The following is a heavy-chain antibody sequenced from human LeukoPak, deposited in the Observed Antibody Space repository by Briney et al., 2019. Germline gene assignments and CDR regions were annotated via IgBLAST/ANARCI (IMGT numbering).Heavy chain of an antibody. CDR2: ISGGGDSI. CDR3: AREVGHFDY. Sequence: GGSLRLSCAASGFTVSTYWMTWVRQAPGKGLEWVSTISGGGDSIYYADSVKGRFTISRDNSKNTLYLQMNSLRAEDTAVYDCAREVGHFDYWGQGTLVTVSS. J-gene: IGHJ4*02. CDR1: GFTVSTYW. V-gene: IGHV3-23*01. D-gene: IGHD1-26*01.